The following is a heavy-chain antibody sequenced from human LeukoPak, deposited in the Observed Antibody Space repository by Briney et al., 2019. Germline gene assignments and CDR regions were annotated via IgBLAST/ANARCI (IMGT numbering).Heavy chain of an antibody. J-gene: IGHJ2*01. CDR3: ARARIFFFQAEDGIRGTVPVSAFLLNRSSDL. V-gene: IGHV3-21*04. D-gene: IGHD3-3*01. Sequence: KNLDWLSSISSSSSYIYYADSVKGRFTISRDNAKNSLYLQRNSLRAEETALYYCARARIFFFQAEDGIRGTVPVSAFLLNRSSDL. CDR2: ISSSSSYI.